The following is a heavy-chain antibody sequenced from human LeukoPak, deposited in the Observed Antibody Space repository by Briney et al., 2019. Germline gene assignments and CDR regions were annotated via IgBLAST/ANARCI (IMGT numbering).Heavy chain of an antibody. CDR2: INPNSGGT. J-gene: IGHJ4*02. CDR3: ARVEGFIVEPYFDY. D-gene: IGHD2-15*01. CDR1: GYTFTGYY. V-gene: IGHV1-2*02. Sequence: GASVKVSCKASGYTFTGYYMHWVRQAPGQGLEWMGWINPNSGGTNYAQKFQGRVTRTRDTSISTAYMELSRLRSDDTAVYYCARVEGFIVEPYFDYWGQGTLVTVSS.